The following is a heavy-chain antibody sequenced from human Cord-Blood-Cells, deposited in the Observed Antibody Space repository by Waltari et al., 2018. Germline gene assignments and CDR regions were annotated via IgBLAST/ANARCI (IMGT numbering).Heavy chain of an antibody. D-gene: IGHD3-10*01. CDR1: GGSFSGYY. CDR2: INHSGST. J-gene: IGHJ4*02. CDR3: ARGVTMVQGDFDY. Sequence: QVQLQQWGAGLLKPSETLSLTCAVYGGSFSGYYWSWIRQPPGKGLEWIGEINHSGSTNSNPSLKSRVTISVDTSKNQFSLKLSSVTAADTAVYYCARGVTMVQGDFDYWGQGTLVTVSP. V-gene: IGHV4-34*01.